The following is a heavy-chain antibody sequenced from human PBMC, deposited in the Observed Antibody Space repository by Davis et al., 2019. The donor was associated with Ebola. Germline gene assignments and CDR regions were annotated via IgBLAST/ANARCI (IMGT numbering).Heavy chain of an antibody. CDR3: ARDFLTGIRRTTPFDY. CDR1: GFTFSSYA. CDR2: ISSNGGST. Sequence: GESLKISCSASGFTFSSYAMHWVRQAPGKGLEYVSAISSNGGSTYYADSVKGRFTISRDNSKNTLYLQMSSLRAEDTAVYYCARDFLTGIRRTTPFDYWGQGTLVTVSS. J-gene: IGHJ4*02. V-gene: IGHV3-64D*08. D-gene: IGHD1-14*01.